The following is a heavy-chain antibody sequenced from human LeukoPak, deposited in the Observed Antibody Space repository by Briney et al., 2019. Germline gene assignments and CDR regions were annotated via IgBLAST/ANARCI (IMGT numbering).Heavy chain of an antibody. D-gene: IGHD3/OR15-3a*01. V-gene: IGHV1-69*04. CDR1: GDNFNSYA. J-gene: IGHJ3*02. CDR2: IIPALDRA. Sequence: SVKVSCKASGDNFNSYAVNWVRQGPGQGLQWMGRIIPALDRANYAHNFQGRLTITADKSTKTAYMELSSLQSEDTGLYFCARRTDAVDDAFDIWGQGTMLIVSS. CDR3: ARRTDAVDDAFDI.